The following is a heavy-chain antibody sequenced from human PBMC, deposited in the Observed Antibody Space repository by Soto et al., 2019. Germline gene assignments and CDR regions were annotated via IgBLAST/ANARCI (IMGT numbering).Heavy chain of an antibody. J-gene: IGHJ6*02. V-gene: IGHV4-31*03. CDR2: IYYSGST. D-gene: IGHD2-21*02. Sequence: PSETLSLTCTVSGGSISSGGYYWSWIRQHPGKGLEWIGYIYYSGSTYYNPSLKSRVTISVDTSKNQFSLKLSSVTAADTAVYYCARGYCGGDCYDYYYGMDGWGQGTTVTVAS. CDR3: ARGYCGGDCYDYYYGMDG. CDR1: GGSISSGGYY.